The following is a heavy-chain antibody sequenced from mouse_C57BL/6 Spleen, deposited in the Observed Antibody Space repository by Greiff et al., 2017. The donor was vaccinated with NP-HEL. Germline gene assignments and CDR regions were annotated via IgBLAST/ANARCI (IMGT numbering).Heavy chain of an antibody. CDR2: INPNNGGT. CDR3: ARGEKNYAWYFDV. D-gene: IGHD2-4*01. J-gene: IGHJ1*03. V-gene: IGHV1-18*01. CDR1: GYTFTDYN. Sequence: EVQLQQSGPELVKPGASVKIPCKASGYTFTDYNMDWVKQSHGKSLEWIGDINPNNGGTIYNQKFKGKATLTVDKSSSTAYMELRSLTSEDTAVYYCARGEKNYAWYFDVWGTGTTVTVSS.